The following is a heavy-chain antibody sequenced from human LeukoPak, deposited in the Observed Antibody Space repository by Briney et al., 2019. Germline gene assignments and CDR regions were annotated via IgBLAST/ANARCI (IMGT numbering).Heavy chain of an antibody. Sequence: GGALRLSCAASGFTLSSSEMNWVRQAPGKGLEGVSYIRRSGSTIFYADSVKGRFTISRDNAKNSVSLQMNSLRAEDTAVYFCARPTWTNYMDVWGKGTAVTISS. J-gene: IGHJ6*03. CDR1: GFTLSSSE. V-gene: IGHV3-48*03. D-gene: IGHD3/OR15-3a*01. CDR2: IRRSGSTI. CDR3: ARPTWTNYMDV.